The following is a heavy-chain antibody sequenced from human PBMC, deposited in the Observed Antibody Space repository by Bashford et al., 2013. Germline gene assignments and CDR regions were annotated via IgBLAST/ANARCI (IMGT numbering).Heavy chain of an antibody. CDR3: ARLGGGNHWYFDL. V-gene: IGHV4-31*03. CDR1: GGSISSGGYY. D-gene: IGHD2-15*01. J-gene: IGHJ2*01. CDR2: IYYSGST. Sequence: SETLSLTCTVSGGSISSGGYYWSWIRQHPGKGLEWIGYIYYSGSTYYNPSLKSRVTISVDTSKNQFSLKLSSVTAADTAVYYCARLGGGNHWYFDLWGRGTLVTVSS.